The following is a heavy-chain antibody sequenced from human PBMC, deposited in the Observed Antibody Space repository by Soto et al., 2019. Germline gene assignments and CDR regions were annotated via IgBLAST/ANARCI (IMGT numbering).Heavy chain of an antibody. D-gene: IGHD3-16*01. V-gene: IGHV4-59*08. CDR3: ARHLRRYYYYGIDV. CDR2: IYYGGST. J-gene: IGHJ6*02. Sequence: SETLSLTCTVSGDSISSYYWSWIRQPPGKGLEWIGYIYYGGSTNYNPSLKSRVTISVDTSKNQLFLKVNSVTAADTAVYYCARHLRRYYYYGIDVWGQGTTVTVSS. CDR1: GDSISSYY.